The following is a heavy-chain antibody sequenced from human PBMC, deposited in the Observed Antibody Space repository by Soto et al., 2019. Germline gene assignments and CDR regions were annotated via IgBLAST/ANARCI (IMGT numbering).Heavy chain of an antibody. CDR1: GGSFSGYY. Sequence: SETLSLTCAVCGGSFSGYYWSWIRQPPGKGLEWVGESNHSGSTNYNPSLKSRVTISVDTSKTQFPLTLSPVTAAATAVYYCDANTVRGVTRYYYYYGMDVWGQGTTVTVSS. V-gene: IGHV4-34*01. D-gene: IGHD3-10*01. CDR2: SNHSGST. J-gene: IGHJ6*02. CDR3: DANTVRGVTRYYYYYGMDV.